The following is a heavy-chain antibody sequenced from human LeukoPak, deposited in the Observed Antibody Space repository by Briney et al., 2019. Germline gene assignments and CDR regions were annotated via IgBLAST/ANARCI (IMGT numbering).Heavy chain of an antibody. Sequence: SQTLSLTCTVSGGSISSGDYYWSWIRQPPGKGLEWIGYIYYSGSTYYNPSLKSRVTMSVDTSKNQFSLKLSSVTAADTAVYYCARDVDYGSGSYYKPGYYYYYGMDVWGQGTTVTVSS. V-gene: IGHV4-30-4*01. CDR1: GGSISSGDYY. J-gene: IGHJ6*02. CDR3: ARDVDYGSGSYYKPGYYYYYGMDV. CDR2: IYYSGST. D-gene: IGHD3-10*01.